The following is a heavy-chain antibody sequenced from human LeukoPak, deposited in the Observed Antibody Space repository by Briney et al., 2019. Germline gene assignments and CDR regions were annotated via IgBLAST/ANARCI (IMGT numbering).Heavy chain of an antibody. V-gene: IGHV4-59*01. CDR1: GGSISSYY. Sequence: PSETLSLTCTVSGGSISSYYWSWIRQSTGKGLECIGYIYYSGSSNYNPSLKSRVTISVDTSKNQFSLKLSSVTAADTAVYYCAREGGGYSYGYNAFDIWGQGTTVTVSS. CDR2: IYYSGSS. D-gene: IGHD5-18*01. J-gene: IGHJ3*02. CDR3: AREGGGYSYGYNAFDI.